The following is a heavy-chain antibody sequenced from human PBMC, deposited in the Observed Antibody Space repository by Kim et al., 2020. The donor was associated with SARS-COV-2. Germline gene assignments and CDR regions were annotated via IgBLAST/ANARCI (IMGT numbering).Heavy chain of an antibody. CDR2: INSDGSST. V-gene: IGHV3-74*01. CDR3: ASPGYSYGYGFDY. CDR1: GFTFSSYW. Sequence: GGSLRLSCAASGFTFSSYWMHWVRQAPGKGLVWVSRINSDGSSTSYADSVKGRFTISRDNAKNTLYLQMNSLRAEDTAVYYCASPGYSYGYGFDYWGQGTLVTVSS. D-gene: IGHD5-18*01. J-gene: IGHJ4*02.